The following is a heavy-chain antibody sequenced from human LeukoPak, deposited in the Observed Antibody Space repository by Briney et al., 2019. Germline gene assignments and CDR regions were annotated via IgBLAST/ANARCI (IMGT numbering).Heavy chain of an antibody. J-gene: IGHJ4*02. CDR1: GYTFTGYY. Sequence: ASVTVSCKASGYTFTGYYMHWVRQAPGQGLEWMGWINPNSCGTNYAQKFQSRVTMTRDTSISTAYMELSRLRSDDTAVYYCARAGAVAPFDYWGQGTLVTVSS. CDR2: INPNSCGT. CDR3: ARAGAVAPFDY. V-gene: IGHV1-2*02. D-gene: IGHD6-19*01.